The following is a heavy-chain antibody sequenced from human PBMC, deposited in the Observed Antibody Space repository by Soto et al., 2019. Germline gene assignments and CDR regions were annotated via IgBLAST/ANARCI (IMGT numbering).Heavy chain of an antibody. CDR2: INAGNGNT. CDR1: GYTFTSYA. Sequence: QVQLVQSGAEEKKPGASVKVSCKASGYTFTSYAMHWVRQAPGQRLEWMGWINAGNGNTKYSQKFQGRVTITRDTPGSPAYLELRSLRSEDTAVYYCALIPLGGRFDPWGQGTLVTVSS. D-gene: IGHD3-16*01. V-gene: IGHV1-3*05. J-gene: IGHJ5*02. CDR3: ALIPLGGRFDP.